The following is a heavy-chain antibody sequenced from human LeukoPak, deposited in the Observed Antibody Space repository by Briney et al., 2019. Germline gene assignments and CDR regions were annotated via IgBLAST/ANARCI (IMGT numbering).Heavy chain of an antibody. V-gene: IGHV4-39*01. D-gene: IGHD2-2*01. CDR3: ARPLNYCSSRTCYSAFDI. J-gene: IGHJ3*02. CDR1: GDSIISSSYF. Sequence: SETLSLTCSVSGDSIISSSYFWGWIRQPPGKGLEWIGSIYYSGSTYYNPSLKSRVTISVDTSKNQFSLKLTSVTAAVTAVYYCARPLNYCSSRTCYSAFDIWGQGTMVTVSS. CDR2: IYYSGST.